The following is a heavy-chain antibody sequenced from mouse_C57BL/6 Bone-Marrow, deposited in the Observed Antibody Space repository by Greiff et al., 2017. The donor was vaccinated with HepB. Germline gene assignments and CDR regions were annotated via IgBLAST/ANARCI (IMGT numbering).Heavy chain of an antibody. J-gene: IGHJ2*01. V-gene: IGHV1-50*01. CDR2: IDPSDSYT. Sequence: QVQLKQPGAELVKPGASVKLSCKASGYTFTSYWMQWVKQRPGQGLEWIGEIDPSDSYTNYNQKFKGKATLTVDTSSSTTYMQLSSLTSEDSAVYYCARRLGSRGYWGQGTTLTVSS. CDR1: GYTFTSYW. CDR3: ARRLGSRGY. D-gene: IGHD1-1*01.